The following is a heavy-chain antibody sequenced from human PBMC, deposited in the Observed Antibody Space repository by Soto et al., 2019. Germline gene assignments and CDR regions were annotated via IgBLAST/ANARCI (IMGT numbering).Heavy chain of an antibody. CDR3: AKARGDYPSSYFDL. CDR2: ISGSGGGT. Sequence: EVQLLESGGGLVQPGGSLRLSCAASGFTFTSYAMNWVRQAPGKGLEWVSGISGSGGGTYYADSVKGRFTISRDNSKNTLYLQMNSLRAEDTAVYYCAKARGDYPSSYFDLWGRGTLVTVSS. J-gene: IGHJ2*01. D-gene: IGHD4-17*01. CDR1: GFTFTSYA. V-gene: IGHV3-23*01.